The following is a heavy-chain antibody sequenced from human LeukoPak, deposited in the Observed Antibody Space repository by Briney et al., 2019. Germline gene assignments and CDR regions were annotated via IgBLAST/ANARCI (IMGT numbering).Heavy chain of an antibody. CDR2: IYYSGST. J-gene: IGHJ4*02. D-gene: IGHD3-3*01. CDR1: RGSISSSSYY. V-gene: IGHV4-39*01. CDR3: ARRGGDFWSGYYKYYFDY. Sequence: SETLSLTCTVSRGSISSSSYYWGWIRQPPGKWLESMGSIYYSGSTYYNPSLKSRVTISVDTSKNQFSLKLSSVTAADTAVYYCARRGGDFWSGYYKYYFDYWGQGTLVTVSS.